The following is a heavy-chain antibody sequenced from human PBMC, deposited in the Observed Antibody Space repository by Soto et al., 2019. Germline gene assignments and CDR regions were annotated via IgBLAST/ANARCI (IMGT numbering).Heavy chain of an antibody. V-gene: IGHV1-69*02. CDR2: IIPILGIA. D-gene: IGHD2-2*02. Sequence: QVQLVQSGAEVKKPGSSVKVSCKASGGTFSSYTISWVRQAPGQGLEWMGRIIPILGIANYAQKFQGRVTITADKSTSTAYMELSSLRSEDTAMYYCARTDCSSTSCYNYYYYMDVWGKGTTVTVSS. CDR3: ARTDCSSTSCYNYYYYMDV. CDR1: GGTFSSYT. J-gene: IGHJ6*03.